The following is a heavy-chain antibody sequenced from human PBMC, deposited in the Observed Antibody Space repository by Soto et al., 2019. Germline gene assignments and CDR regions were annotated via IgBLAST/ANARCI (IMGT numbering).Heavy chain of an antibody. CDR2: IYHSGST. J-gene: IGHJ6*02. CDR1: GYSISSGYY. CDR3: ARDRDDSSGYYPAFYYGMDV. V-gene: IGHV4-38-2*02. D-gene: IGHD3-22*01. Sequence: LSLTCAVSGYSISSGYYWGWIRQPPGKGLEWIGSIYHSGSTYYNPSLKSRVTISVDTSKNQFSLKLSSVTAADTAVYYCARDRDDSSGYYPAFYYGMDVWGQGT.